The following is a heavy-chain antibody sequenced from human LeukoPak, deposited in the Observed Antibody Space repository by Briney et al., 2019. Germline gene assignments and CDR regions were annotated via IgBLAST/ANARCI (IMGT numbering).Heavy chain of an antibody. J-gene: IGHJ2*01. CDR1: GFTFSSYW. D-gene: IGHD2-8*01. CDR2: IKQDGSDN. Sequence: GGSLRLSCAASGFTFSSYWMSWVRQAPGKGLEWVANIKQDGSDNYYVDSVKGRFTISRDNAKNSLYLQMNSLRAEDTAVYYCARAPTYRTNGVCRRYFDLWGRGTLVTVSS. V-gene: IGHV3-7*01. CDR3: ARAPTYRTNGVCRRYFDL.